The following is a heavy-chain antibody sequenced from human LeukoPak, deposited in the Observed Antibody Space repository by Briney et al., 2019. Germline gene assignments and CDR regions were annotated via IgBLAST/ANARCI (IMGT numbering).Heavy chain of an antibody. CDR3: ASTRSGYYYTRYYYGMDV. V-gene: IGHV3-53*05. CDR2: FYSGGST. J-gene: IGHJ6*02. Sequence: GGAPRLSPVAPGFTVCINYMRWGRHAPREGGGWGFVFYSGGSTYYADSVKGRFTISRDNSKNTLYPQMNSLRAEDTAVYYCASTRSGYYYTRYYYGMDVWGQGTTVTVSS. CDR1: GFTVCINY. D-gene: IGHD3-22*01.